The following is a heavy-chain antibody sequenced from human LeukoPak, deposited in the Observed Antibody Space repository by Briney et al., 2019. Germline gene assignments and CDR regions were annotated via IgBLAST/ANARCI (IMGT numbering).Heavy chain of an antibody. D-gene: IGHD3-16*01. J-gene: IGHJ4*02. CDR2: MNPNSGNT. V-gene: IGHV1-8*01. CDR1: GSTFPGYD. CDR3: ARGIGRIIITFGGVTS. Sequence: ASVKVSCQASGSTFPGYDINWVRQATGQGLEWMGWMNPNSGNTGYAQKFQGRVTMTRNTSISTAYMVLSSLRSEDTAVYYCARGIGRIIITFGGVTSGGQGTLVTVSS.